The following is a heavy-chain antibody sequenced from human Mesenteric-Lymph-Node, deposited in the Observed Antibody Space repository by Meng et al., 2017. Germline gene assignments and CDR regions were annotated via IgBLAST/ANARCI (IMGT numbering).Heavy chain of an antibody. CDR1: GYSFITYW. V-gene: IGHV5-51*01. D-gene: IGHD3-22*01. CDR2: IYPGDSDA. CDR3: ARPASGYYDSSGYYYAYYFDY. Sequence: GESLKISCQGSGYSFITYWIGWVRQMPGKGLEWMGIIYPGDSDARYSPSFQGQVTMSVDKSTSTAYLQWSSLKASDTAMYYCARPASGYYDSSGYYYAYYFDYWGQGTLVTVSS. J-gene: IGHJ4*02.